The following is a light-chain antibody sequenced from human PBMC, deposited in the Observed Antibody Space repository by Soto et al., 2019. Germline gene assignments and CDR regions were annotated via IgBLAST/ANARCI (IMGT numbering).Light chain of an antibody. CDR1: QGISNY. V-gene: IGKV1-27*01. CDR3: QKYNWPPFT. CDR2: ATS. J-gene: IGKJ3*01. Sequence: DIQMTQSPSSLAASVGDRVTISCRASQGISNYLAWYQQKPGKAPKLLIYATSTLQSGVSSRFTGSGSGTDLTLTISSLQPEDVATYYCQKYNWPPFTFGPGTKVDI.